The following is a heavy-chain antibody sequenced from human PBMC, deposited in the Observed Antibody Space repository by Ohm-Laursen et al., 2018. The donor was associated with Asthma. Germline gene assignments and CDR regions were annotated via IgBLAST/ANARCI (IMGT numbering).Heavy chain of an antibody. CDR1: GYTFTSYD. V-gene: IGHV1-8*01. J-gene: IGHJ4*02. D-gene: IGHD6-6*01. CDR3: AVGAEARFDY. Sequence: GSSVKVSCKASGYTFTSYDINWVRQATGQGLEWMGWMNPNSGNTGCAQKFQGRVTMTRNTSISTAYMELSSLRSEDTAVYYCAVGAEARFDYWGQGTLVTVSS. CDR2: MNPNSGNT.